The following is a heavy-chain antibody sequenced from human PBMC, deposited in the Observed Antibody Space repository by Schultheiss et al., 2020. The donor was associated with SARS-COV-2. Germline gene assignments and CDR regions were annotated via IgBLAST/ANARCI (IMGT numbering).Heavy chain of an antibody. CDR3: ARVYSSGWYDWYFDL. J-gene: IGHJ2*01. Sequence: SETLSLTCTVSGGSISSGGYYWSWLRQPPGKGLEWIGYIYYSGSTYYNPSLKSRVTISVDTSKNQFSLKLSSVTAADTAVYYCARVYSSGWYDWYFDLWGRGTLVTVSS. CDR1: GGSISSGGYY. CDR2: IYYSGST. D-gene: IGHD6-19*01. V-gene: IGHV4-61*08.